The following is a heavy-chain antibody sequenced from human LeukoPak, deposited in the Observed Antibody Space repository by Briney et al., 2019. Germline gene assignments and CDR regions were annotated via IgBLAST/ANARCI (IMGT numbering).Heavy chain of an antibody. D-gene: IGHD6-25*01. CDR1: GYTFTSYY. J-gene: IGHJ4*02. CDR3: ARVGSAAATADY. CDR2: INPSGGST. V-gene: IGHV1-46*01. Sequence: ASVKVSCKASGYTFTSYYMHWVRQAPGQGLEWMGIINPSGGSTSYAQKFQGRVTMTRDTSTSTVYMELSSLRSEDTAVYFCARVGSAAATADYWGQGTLVTVSS.